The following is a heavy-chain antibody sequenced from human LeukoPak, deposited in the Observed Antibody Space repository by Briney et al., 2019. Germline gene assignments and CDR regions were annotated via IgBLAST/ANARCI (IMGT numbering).Heavy chain of an antibody. CDR3: ARLEPTGNAFDI. J-gene: IGHJ3*02. CDR1: GGSISSYY. Sequence: SETLSLTCTVSGGSISSYYWSWIRQPPGKGLEWIGYIYYSGSTNYNPSLKSRVTISVDTSKNQFSLKLSSVTAADTAVYYCARLEPTGNAFDIWGQGTMVTVSS. CDR2: IYYSGST. D-gene: IGHD1-1*01. V-gene: IGHV4-59*12.